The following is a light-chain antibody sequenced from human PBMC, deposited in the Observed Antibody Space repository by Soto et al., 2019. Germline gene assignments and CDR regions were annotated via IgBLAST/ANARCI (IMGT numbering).Light chain of an antibody. CDR3: QQSYTTPPIT. J-gene: IGKJ5*01. Sequence: DLQMTQSPSSLTASVGDRVTITCRASQTISTFLNWYQQKPGKAPKLLIYAASILQSGVPSRFSGSGSATDFTLTIISLQPEDFATYYCQQSYTTPPITFGQGTQLEIK. CDR1: QTISTF. CDR2: AAS. V-gene: IGKV1-39*01.